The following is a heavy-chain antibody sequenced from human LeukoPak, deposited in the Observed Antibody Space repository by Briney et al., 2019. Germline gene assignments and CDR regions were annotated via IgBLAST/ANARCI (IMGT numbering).Heavy chain of an antibody. Sequence: SETLSLTCTVSGGSISSYYWSWLRQPPGKRLEWLGYIYYSGSTNYNPSLKSRVTISVDTSKNRFSLKLSSVTAADTAVYYCAGGGRSSSWPTLSDYWGQGTLVTVSS. CDR2: IYYSGST. V-gene: IGHV4-59*01. CDR1: GGSISSYY. J-gene: IGHJ4*02. CDR3: AGGGRSSSWPTLSDY. D-gene: IGHD6-13*01.